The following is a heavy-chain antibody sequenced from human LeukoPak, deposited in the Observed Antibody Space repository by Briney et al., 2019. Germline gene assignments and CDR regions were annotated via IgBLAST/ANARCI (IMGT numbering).Heavy chain of an antibody. CDR3: ARESGDILVVPYY. CDR2: MSPVSGKT. V-gene: IGHV1-8*01. CDR1: VYTFTSYD. J-gene: IGHJ4*02. Sequence: ASVKVSCKSSVYTFTSYDIIWVRQATAQGLEWMGWMSPVSGKTDYAQKFQGRLTMTRNTAINTAYMGLSGLTSEDTAVYYCARESGDILVVPYYWGEGTLVSVSS. D-gene: IGHD2-2*01.